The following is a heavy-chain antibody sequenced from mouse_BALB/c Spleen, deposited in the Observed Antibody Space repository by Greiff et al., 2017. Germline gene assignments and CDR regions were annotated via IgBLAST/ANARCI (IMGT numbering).Heavy chain of an antibody. CDR1: GYSITSGYS. CDR2: ISYDGSN. Sequence: EVQLQQSGPGLVKPSQSLSLTCSVTGYSITSGYSWNWIRQFPGNKLEWMGYISYDGSNNYNPSLKNRISITRDTSKNQFFLKLNSVTTEDTATYYCARVDYRYDYFDDWGQGTTLTVSS. V-gene: IGHV3-6*02. J-gene: IGHJ2*01. D-gene: IGHD2-14*01. CDR3: ARVDYRYDYFDD.